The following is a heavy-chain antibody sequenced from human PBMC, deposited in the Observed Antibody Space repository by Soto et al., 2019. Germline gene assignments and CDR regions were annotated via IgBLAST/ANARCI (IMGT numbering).Heavy chain of an antibody. CDR2: INPNSGGT. CDR3: ARGQYFYGSGSYSNYFDY. CDR1: GYTFTGYY. V-gene: IGHV1-2*04. D-gene: IGHD3-10*01. J-gene: IGHJ4*02. Sequence: GASVKVSCKASGYTFTGYYMHWVRQAPGQGLEWMGWINPNSGGTNYAQKFQGWVTMTRDTSISTAYMELSRLRSDDTAVYYCARGQYFYGSGSYSNYFDYWGQGTLVTVSS.